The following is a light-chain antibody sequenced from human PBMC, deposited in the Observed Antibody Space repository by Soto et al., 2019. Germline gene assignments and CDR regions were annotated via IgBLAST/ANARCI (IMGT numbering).Light chain of an antibody. CDR2: HAS. V-gene: IGKV1-5*01. CDR1: QSISNS. CDR3: QQYNSYS. Sequence: DIQMTQSPSILSVSVGDRVTITCRASQSISNSLAWYQQKPGTAPKVLIYHASNLQSGVPSRFSGSGSGTEFTLTISSLQPDDFATYYCQQYNSYSFGQGTKVDIK. J-gene: IGKJ1*01.